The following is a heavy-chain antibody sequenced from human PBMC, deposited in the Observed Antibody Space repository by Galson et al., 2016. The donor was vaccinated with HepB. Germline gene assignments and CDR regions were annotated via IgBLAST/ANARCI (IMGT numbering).Heavy chain of an antibody. CDR3: ARDPSPVTFGYFDL. V-gene: IGHV3-30*04. CDR1: GFSFRSYA. D-gene: IGHD4-17*01. Sequence: SLRLSCAASGFSFRSYALHWLRHAPGKGLQWVAGISDDGSDTLYADSVRGRFTISSDKSKNTLYLQMTSLSAEDTAVYHCARDPSPVTFGYFDLWGRGTLVTVSS. CDR2: ISDDGSDT. J-gene: IGHJ2*01.